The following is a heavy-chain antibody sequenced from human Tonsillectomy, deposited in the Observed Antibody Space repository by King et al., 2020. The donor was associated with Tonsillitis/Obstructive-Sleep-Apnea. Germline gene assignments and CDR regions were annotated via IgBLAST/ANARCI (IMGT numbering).Heavy chain of an antibody. V-gene: IGHV2-5*02. Sequence: TLKESGPTLVKPTQTLTLTCTFSGFSLSTSGVGVGWIRQPPGKALEWLALIYWDDDKRYSPSLKSRLTITKETSKNQVVLTMTNMDPVDTATYYCAHRSDSNYGFDYWGQGTLVTVSS. CDR3: AHRSDSNYGFDY. CDR2: IYWDDDK. CDR1: GFSLSTSGVG. J-gene: IGHJ4*02. D-gene: IGHD4-11*01.